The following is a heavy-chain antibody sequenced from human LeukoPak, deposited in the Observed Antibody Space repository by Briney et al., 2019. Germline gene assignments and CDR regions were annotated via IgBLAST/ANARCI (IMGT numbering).Heavy chain of an antibody. Sequence: ASVKVSCKASGYTFTGYYIHWVRQAPGQGLEWMGWINPNSGGTSYAQKFQGGVTMTRDTSIRTVYMEVSSLRSDDTAVFYCARDFYSSGRGAFDIWGQGTMVTVSS. CDR2: INPNSGGT. J-gene: IGHJ3*02. CDR3: ARDFYSSGRGAFDI. CDR1: GYTFTGYY. V-gene: IGHV1-2*02. D-gene: IGHD6-19*01.